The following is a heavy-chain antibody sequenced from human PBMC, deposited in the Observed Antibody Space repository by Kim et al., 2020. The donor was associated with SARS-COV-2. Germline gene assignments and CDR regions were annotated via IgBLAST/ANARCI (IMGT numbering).Heavy chain of an antibody. CDR2: ISYDGSNK. J-gene: IGHJ4*02. CDR1: GFTFSSYA. V-gene: IGHV3-30-3*01. Sequence: GGSLRLSCAASGFTFSSYAMHWVRQAPGKGLEWVAVISYDGSNKYYADSVKGRFTISRDNSKNTLYLQMNSLRAEDTAVYYCARDSGATTYIIFDYWGQGTPVTVSS. CDR3: ARDSGATTYIIFDY. D-gene: IGHD1-26*01.